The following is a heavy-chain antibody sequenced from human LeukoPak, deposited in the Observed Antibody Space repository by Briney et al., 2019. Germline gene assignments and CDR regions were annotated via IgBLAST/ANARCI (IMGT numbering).Heavy chain of an antibody. V-gene: IGHV4-59*01. CDR3: ASDSSGYGSATY. CDR1: GGSIGSYY. D-gene: IGHD3-22*01. CDR2: MHYSGST. Sequence: SETLSLTCSVSGGSIGSYYWTWIRQPPGKGLEWIGYMHYSGSTYYNPSLQSRVTISIDTSKNQFSLKLNSVTAADTALYYCASDSSGYGSATYWGQGTLVTVSS. J-gene: IGHJ4*02.